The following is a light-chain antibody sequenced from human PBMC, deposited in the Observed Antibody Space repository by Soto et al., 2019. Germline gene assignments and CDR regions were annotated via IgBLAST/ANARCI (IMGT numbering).Light chain of an antibody. Sequence: MTQSPSSLSASVGDRVTITCRASQSISSYLNWYQQKPGQAPRLLIYGASTRATGIPARFSGSGSGTEFTLTISSLQSEDFAVYYCQQYNNWLTFGGGTKVEIK. CDR2: GAS. CDR1: QSISSY. V-gene: IGKV3-15*01. J-gene: IGKJ4*01. CDR3: QQYNNWLT.